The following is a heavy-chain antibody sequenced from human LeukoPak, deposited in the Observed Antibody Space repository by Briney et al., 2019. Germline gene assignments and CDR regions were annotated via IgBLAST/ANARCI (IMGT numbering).Heavy chain of an antibody. CDR1: GFTFSSYA. CDR3: AKTLYCSGGSCYGNSFDY. Sequence: GGSLRLSCAASGFTFSSYAMSWVRQAPGKGLEWVAFIRYDGSNKYYADSVKGRFTISRDNSKNTLYLQMNSLRAEDTAVYYCAKTLYCSGGSCYGNSFDYWGQGTLVTVSS. V-gene: IGHV3-30*02. CDR2: IRYDGSNK. D-gene: IGHD2-15*01. J-gene: IGHJ4*02.